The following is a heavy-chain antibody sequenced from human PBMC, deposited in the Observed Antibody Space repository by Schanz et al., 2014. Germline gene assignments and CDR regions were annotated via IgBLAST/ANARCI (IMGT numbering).Heavy chain of an antibody. D-gene: IGHD2-15*01. CDR3: ARVELSVYYYAMDV. CDR1: GFTFSSYA. CDR2: IKQDESER. J-gene: IGHJ6*02. Sequence: EVQLVESGGGLVQPGGSLRLSCAASGFTFSSYAMSWVRQAPGKGLEWVANIKQDESERSYVDSVKGRFTISRDNAKNSPYLQMNSLRAEDAAVYYCARVELSVYYYAMDVWGQGTTVTVSS. V-gene: IGHV3-7*01.